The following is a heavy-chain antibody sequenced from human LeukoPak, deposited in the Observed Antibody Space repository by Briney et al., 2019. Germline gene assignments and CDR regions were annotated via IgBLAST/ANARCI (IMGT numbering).Heavy chain of an antibody. V-gene: IGHV4-59*12. CDR2: VYYSGNT. CDR3: ARESVVAGRALDY. D-gene: IGHD2-15*01. Sequence: SETLSLTCTVSGGSISSYYWSWIRQAPGKGLEWIGYVYYSGNTNYNTSLKSRVTMSVDTSKNQFSLELNSVTAADTAVYYCARESVVAGRALDYWGQGTLVTVSS. CDR1: GGSISSYY. J-gene: IGHJ4*02.